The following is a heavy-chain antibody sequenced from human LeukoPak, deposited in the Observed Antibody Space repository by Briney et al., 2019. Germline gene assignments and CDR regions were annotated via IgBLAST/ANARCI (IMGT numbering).Heavy chain of an antibody. CDR3: ARGQVVPAYNWFDP. CDR1: GFTFSSYA. J-gene: IGHJ5*02. CDR2: ISYDGSNK. D-gene: IGHD2-2*01. Sequence: GRSLRLSRAASGFTFSSYAMHWVRQAPGKGLEWVAVISYDGSNKYYADSVKGRFTISRDNSKNTLYLQMNSLRAEDTAVYYCARGQVVPAYNWFDPWGQGTLVTVSS. V-gene: IGHV3-30*01.